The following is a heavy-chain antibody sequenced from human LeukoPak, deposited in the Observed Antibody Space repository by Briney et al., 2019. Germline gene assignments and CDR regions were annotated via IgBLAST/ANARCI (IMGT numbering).Heavy chain of an antibody. CDR2: IYYSGST. CDR1: GGSISSYY. J-gene: IGHJ2*01. Sequence: SETLSLTCTVSGGSISSYYWSWIRQPPGKGLEWIGYIYYSGSTNYNPSLKSRVTISVDTSNNQFSLKLSSVTAADTAVYYCARGRYDWYFDLWGRGTLVTVSS. D-gene: IGHD1-1*01. CDR3: ARGRYDWYFDL. V-gene: IGHV4-59*01.